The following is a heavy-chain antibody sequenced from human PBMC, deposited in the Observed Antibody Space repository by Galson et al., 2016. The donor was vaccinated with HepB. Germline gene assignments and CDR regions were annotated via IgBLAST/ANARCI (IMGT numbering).Heavy chain of an antibody. CDR2: IYYTGTT. J-gene: IGHJ3*01. D-gene: IGHD6-19*01. CDR1: GASISSSYYY. CDR3: VRQQRAGLMNF. Sequence: SETLSLTCTVSGASISSSYYYWGWLRQPPGKGLEWVGSIYYTGTTYYNPSLQSRVTISVDTSKNQFSLKLTSVTAADMALYTCVRQQRAGLMNFWGQGTMVTVSS. V-gene: IGHV4-39*01.